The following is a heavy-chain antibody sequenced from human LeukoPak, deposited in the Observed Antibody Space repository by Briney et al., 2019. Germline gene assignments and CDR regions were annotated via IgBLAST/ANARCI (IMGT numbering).Heavy chain of an antibody. V-gene: IGHV3-74*01. CDR3: ASDMTYYHGSGSFDY. CDR1: GFTFSSYW. J-gene: IGHJ4*02. D-gene: IGHD3-10*01. Sequence: GGSLRLSCAASGFTFSSYWMHWVRQAPGKGLVWVSRINSDGRSTSYADSVKGRFTISRDNAKNTLYLQMNSLEAEDTAVYYCASDMTYYHGSGSFDYWGQGTLVTVSS. CDR2: INSDGRST.